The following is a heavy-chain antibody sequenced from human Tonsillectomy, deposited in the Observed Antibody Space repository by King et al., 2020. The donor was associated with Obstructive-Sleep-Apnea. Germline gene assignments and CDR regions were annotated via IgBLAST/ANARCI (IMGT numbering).Heavy chain of an antibody. Sequence: QLVQSGAEVKKPGASVKVSCKASGYTFSSYGFSWLRQAPGQGLEWMGWISAYNGNTNYAQKLQGRVTMTTDTPTSTAYIELRSLSSDDTAVYYSARDRLIGTWFDPWGQGTLVTVSS. D-gene: IGHD1-1*01. CDR2: ISAYNGNT. CDR3: ARDRLIGTWFDP. J-gene: IGHJ5*02. CDR1: GYTFSSYG. V-gene: IGHV1-18*01.